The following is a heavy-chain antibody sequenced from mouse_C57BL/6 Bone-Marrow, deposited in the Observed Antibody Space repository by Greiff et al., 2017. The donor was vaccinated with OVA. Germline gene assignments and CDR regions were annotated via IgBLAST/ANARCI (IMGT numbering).Heavy chain of an antibody. Sequence: EVQGVESGGGLVQPKGSLKLSCAASGFSFNTYAMNWVLQAPGKGLEWVARIRSKSNNYATYYADSVKDRFTISRDDSESMLYLQMNNLKTEDTAMYCCVRQPLPWYFDVWGTGTTVTVSS. CDR1: GFSFNTYA. J-gene: IGHJ1*03. CDR2: IRSKSNNYAT. CDR3: VRQPLPWYFDV. V-gene: IGHV10-1*01.